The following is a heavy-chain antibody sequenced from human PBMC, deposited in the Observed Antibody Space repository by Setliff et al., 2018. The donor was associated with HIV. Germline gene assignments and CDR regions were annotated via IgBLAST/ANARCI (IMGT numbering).Heavy chain of an antibody. CDR1: GYTFTSYF. CDR2: IDTNGGAT. CDR3: ARAGGGATDHAFDI. D-gene: IGHD3-10*01. V-gene: IGHV1-46*01. Sequence: ASVKVSCKAFGYTFTSYFLHWVRQAPGQGLEWLGIIDTNGGATNNAQKLQGRLTVTTDTSTGTRYMELSNLRSDDSAVYYCARAGGGATDHAFDIWGQGTMVTVSS. J-gene: IGHJ3*02.